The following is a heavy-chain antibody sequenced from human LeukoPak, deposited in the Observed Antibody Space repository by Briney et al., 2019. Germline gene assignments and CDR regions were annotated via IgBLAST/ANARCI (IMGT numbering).Heavy chain of an antibody. Sequence: SETLSLTCTVSGGSISYFYWSWIRQPAGKGLEWIGRIYTSGSTNYNPSLKSRVTMSVDTSKKQFSLKLSSVTAADTAVYYCARVRGSSGSYEYYHYMDVWGKGATVTISS. CDR3: ARVRGSSGSYEYYHYMDV. D-gene: IGHD1-26*01. V-gene: IGHV4-4*07. CDR1: GGSISYFY. J-gene: IGHJ6*03. CDR2: IYTSGST.